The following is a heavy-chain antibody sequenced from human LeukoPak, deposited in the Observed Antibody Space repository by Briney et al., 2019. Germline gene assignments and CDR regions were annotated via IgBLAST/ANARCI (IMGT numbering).Heavy chain of an antibody. D-gene: IGHD5-18*01. CDR2: IIPIFGTA. CDR1: GGTFSSYA. J-gene: IGHJ4*02. Sequence: GASVKVSCKASGGTFSSYAISWVRQAPGQGLEWMGGIIPIFGTANYAQRFQGRVTITGDESTSTAYMELSSLRSEDTAVYCCAREGGYSYGVYWGQGTLVTVSS. V-gene: IGHV1-69*13. CDR3: AREGGYSYGVY.